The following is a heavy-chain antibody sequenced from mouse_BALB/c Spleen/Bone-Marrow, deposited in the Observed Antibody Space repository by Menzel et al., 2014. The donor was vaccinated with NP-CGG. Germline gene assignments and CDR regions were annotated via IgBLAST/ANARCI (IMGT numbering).Heavy chain of an antibody. J-gene: IGHJ4*01. V-gene: IGHV1S81*02. CDR2: INPTKARH. CDR3: ARRGEYYGAMDY. Sequence: QAQMTEAGAEAVKPGASVNLCFRASGHTFNNYRIHWVKQRPGQGLDWIGVINPTKARHNNNENLKRKATLTVDKSSSAAYMQLSSLTSEDSAVYYCARRGEYYGAMDYWGQGTSVTVSS. CDR1: GHTFNNYR. D-gene: IGHD1-1*01.